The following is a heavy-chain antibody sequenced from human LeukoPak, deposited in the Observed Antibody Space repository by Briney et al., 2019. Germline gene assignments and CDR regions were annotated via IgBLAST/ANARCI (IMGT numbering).Heavy chain of an antibody. Sequence: ASVKVSCKASGYTFIDFYIHWVRQAPGQGLEWMGWINPTTGGTSYAQKFQGWVTMTKDTSISTTYMELTSLRSDDTVVYYCARGALGRRSLSYHYYALDVWGQGTTVTVSS. J-gene: IGHJ6*02. V-gene: IGHV1-2*04. D-gene: IGHD2/OR15-2a*01. CDR1: GYTFIDFY. CDR3: ARGALGRRSLSYHYYALDV. CDR2: INPTTGGT.